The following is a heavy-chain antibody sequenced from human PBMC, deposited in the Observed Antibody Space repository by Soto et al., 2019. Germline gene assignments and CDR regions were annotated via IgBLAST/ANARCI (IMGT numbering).Heavy chain of an antibody. CDR1: GGSFNIYT. CDR3: ARTQGFYPLDV. Sequence: QVQLVQSGAEVKKPGSSVKVSCKASGGSFNIYTINWVRQAPGQGLEWMGGVLPIFGTTNYAQKFQGRVTITADKSASTSYMELRSLRSDDTAVYYCARTQGFYPLDVWGQGTTVTVSS. CDR2: VLPIFGTT. V-gene: IGHV1-69*06. J-gene: IGHJ6*02.